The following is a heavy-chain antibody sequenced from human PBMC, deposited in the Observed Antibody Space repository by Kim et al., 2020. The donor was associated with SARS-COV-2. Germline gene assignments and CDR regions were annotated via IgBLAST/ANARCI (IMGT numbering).Heavy chain of an antibody. J-gene: IGHJ4*02. D-gene: IGHD2-15*01. V-gene: IGHV3-30*12. CDR2: ISNDGSKN. CDR1: GFTFITYG. CDR3: AREDCTRLSCYGM. Sequence: GGSLRLSCAASGFTFITYGMNWVRQAPGKGLEWVALISNDGSKNYYTKSVQGRFIISRDKSKNTVYLHMNSLRAEDTAVYYCAREDCTRLSCYGMWGQGTTVTVSS.